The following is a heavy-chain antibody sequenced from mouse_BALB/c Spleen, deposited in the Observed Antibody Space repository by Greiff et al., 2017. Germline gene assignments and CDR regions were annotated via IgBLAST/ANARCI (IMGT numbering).Heavy chain of an antibody. D-gene: IGHD1-1*01. CDR3: ARRFTTVVGDWYFDV. V-gene: IGHV1-18*01. J-gene: IGHJ1*01. CDR2: INPNNGGT. Sequence: EVQLQQSGPELVKPGASVKIPCKASGYTFTDYNMDWVKQSHGKSLEWIGDINPNNGGTIYNQKFKGKATLTVDKSSSTAYMELRSLTSEDTAVYYCARRFTTVVGDWYFDVWGAGTTVTVSS. CDR1: GYTFTDYN.